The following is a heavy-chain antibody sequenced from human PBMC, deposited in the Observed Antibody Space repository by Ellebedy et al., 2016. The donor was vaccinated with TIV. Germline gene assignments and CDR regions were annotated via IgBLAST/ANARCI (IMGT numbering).Heavy chain of an antibody. J-gene: IGHJ6*02. V-gene: IGHV1-69*13. CDR3: VARDDYHYGMDV. CDR2: IIPIFRTT. CDR1: GATCSSYT. Sequence: SVKVSCKASGATCSSYTISWVRQAPGQGLEWMGGIIPIFRTTNYAQKFQGRVAIIADESTRTAHLELSSLRSEDTAVYYCVARDDYHYGMDVWGQGTTVTVSS. D-gene: IGHD3-10*01.